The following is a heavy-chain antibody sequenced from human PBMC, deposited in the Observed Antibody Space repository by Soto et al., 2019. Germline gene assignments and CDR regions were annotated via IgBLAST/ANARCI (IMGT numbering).Heavy chain of an antibody. V-gene: IGHV3-30*04. CDR3: ARGDREDTAVVIGVRPGEYGVDV. CDR2: ISYNGGNR. D-gene: IGHD2-15*01. Sequence: QVQLVESGGGVVQPGRSLRLSCAASGFTFSNYAMHWVRQAPGKGLVCVAVISYNGGNRFYRDYVKGRFTISRDNSKNTVHLQIDSLRYEDAAVYYCARGDREDTAVVIGVRPGEYGVDVWGQGTTVTVSS. CDR1: GFTFSNYA. J-gene: IGHJ6*02.